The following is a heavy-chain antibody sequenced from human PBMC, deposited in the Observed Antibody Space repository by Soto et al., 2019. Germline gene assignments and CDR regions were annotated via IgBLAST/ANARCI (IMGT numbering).Heavy chain of an antibody. D-gene: IGHD1-20*01. CDR1: GGTFSSYT. J-gene: IGHJ5*02. V-gene: IGHV1-69*02. CDR3: ARVITGTGPKNWFDP. Sequence: GASVKVSCKASGGTFSSYTISWVRQAPGQGLEWMGRIIPILGIANYAQKFQGRVTITADKSTSTAYMELSSLRSEDTAVYYCARVITGTGPKNWFDPWGQGTLVTVSS. CDR2: IIPILGIA.